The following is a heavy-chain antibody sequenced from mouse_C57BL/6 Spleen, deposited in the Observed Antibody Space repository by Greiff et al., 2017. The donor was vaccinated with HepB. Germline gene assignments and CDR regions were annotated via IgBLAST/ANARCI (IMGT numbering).Heavy chain of an antibody. D-gene: IGHD2-4*01. J-gene: IGHJ4*01. V-gene: IGHV5-9-1*02. CDR1: GFTFSSYA. Sequence: EVKLMESGEGLVKPGGSLKLSCAASGFTFSSYAMSWVRQTPEKRLEWVAYISSSGDYIYYADTVKGRFTISRDNARNTLYLQMSSLKSEDTAMYYCTREDYDYDLAMDYWGQGTSVTVSS. CDR2: ISSSGDYI. CDR3: TREDYDYDLAMDY.